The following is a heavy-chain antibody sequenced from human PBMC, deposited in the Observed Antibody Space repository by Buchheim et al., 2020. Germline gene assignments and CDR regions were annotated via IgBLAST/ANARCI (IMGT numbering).Heavy chain of an antibody. V-gene: IGHV1-46*01. J-gene: IGHJ6*02. D-gene: IGHD4-17*01. CDR1: GYTFTSYY. CDR2: INPSGGST. CDR3: ARLTTVTYYYYGMDV. Sequence: QVQLVQSGAEVKKPGASVKVSCKASGYTFTSYYMHWVRQAPGQGLEWMGIINPSGGSTSYAQQFQGRVTMTRDTSTSPGYMELSSLRSEDTAVYYCARLTTVTYYYYGMDVWGQGTT.